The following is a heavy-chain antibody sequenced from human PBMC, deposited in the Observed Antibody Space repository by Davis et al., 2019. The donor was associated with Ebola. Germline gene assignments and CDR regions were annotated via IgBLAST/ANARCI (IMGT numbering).Heavy chain of an antibody. V-gene: IGHV4-39*01. CDR1: GGSISNSDFNY. D-gene: IGHD4-17*01. Sequence: MPSETLSLTCTVSGGSISNSDFNYWGWIRQPPGKGLEWIGSIYYSGSTYYNPSLKSRVTMSVDTSKNQFSLRLTSVTAADTAVYYCARGGRETTVDAFDIWGQGTMVTVSS. J-gene: IGHJ3*02. CDR2: IYYSGST. CDR3: ARGGRETTVDAFDI.